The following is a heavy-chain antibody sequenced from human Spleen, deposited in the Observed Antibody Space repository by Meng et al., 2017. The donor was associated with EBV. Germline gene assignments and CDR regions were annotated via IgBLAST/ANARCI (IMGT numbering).Heavy chain of an antibody. Sequence: QGPGPGLVKPSGTPSLTCAVSGGSISSSNWWSWVRQPPGKGLEWIGEIYPRGSTNYNPSLKSRVTISVDKSKNQFSLRLNSVTAADTAVYYCARAPNDGYHPLGYWGQGTLVTVSS. CDR2: IYPRGST. CDR3: ARAPNDGYHPLGY. J-gene: IGHJ4*02. V-gene: IGHV4-4*02. D-gene: IGHD5-24*01. CDR1: GGSISSSNW.